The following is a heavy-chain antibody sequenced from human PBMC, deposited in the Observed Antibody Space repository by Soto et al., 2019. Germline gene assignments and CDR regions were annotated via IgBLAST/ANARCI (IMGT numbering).Heavy chain of an antibody. Sequence: SVKVSCKASGYTFTSYDINWVRQATGQGLEWLGIITPNSGYTTYAQRFLGRVTMTSDTSTSTVHTELGSLTSEDTAVYYCARGGGIVVETAPYDFWGQRTLVTVSS. CDR3: ARGGGIVVETAPYDF. D-gene: IGHD2-21*02. J-gene: IGHJ4*02. V-gene: IGHV1-46*03. CDR1: GYTFTSYD. CDR2: ITPNSGYT.